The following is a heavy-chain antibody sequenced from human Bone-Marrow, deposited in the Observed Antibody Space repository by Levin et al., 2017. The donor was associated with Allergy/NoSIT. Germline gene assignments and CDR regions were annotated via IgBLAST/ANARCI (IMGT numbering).Heavy chain of an antibody. J-gene: IGHJ3*02. Sequence: GESLKISCAASGFNFSPYDMNWVRQAPGKGLEWISFITGSSVIKYYADSVKGRFTISRDNAKNSLFLHMSSLRAEDTAVYYCVRRIDTWGQGTMVTVS. CDR3: VRRIDT. CDR2: ITGSSVIK. V-gene: IGHV3-21*06. CDR1: GFNFSPYD.